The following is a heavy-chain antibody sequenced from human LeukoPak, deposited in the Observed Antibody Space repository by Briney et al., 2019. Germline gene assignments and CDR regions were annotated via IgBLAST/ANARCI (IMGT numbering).Heavy chain of an antibody. CDR1: GFTFSTFS. Sequence: GGSLRLTCAASGFTFSTFSMNWVRQTPGKGLEWVSAISGSGSDIYYADSVKGRFTISRDNPKRSLYLQMNSLRAEDTAVYYCARRTFPNDAFDVWGQGTVVTVSS. D-gene: IGHD1-7*01. J-gene: IGHJ3*01. CDR3: ARRTFPNDAFDV. V-gene: IGHV3-21*01. CDR2: ISGSGSDI.